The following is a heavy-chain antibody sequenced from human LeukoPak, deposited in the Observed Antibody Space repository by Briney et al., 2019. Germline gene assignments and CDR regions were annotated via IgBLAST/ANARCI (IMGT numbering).Heavy chain of an antibody. CDR1: GFTFSSYG. J-gene: IGHJ4*02. V-gene: IGHV3-30*02. CDR3: AKEGSIFGVVRGYYFDY. D-gene: IGHD3-3*01. CDR2: IRYDGSNK. Sequence: GGSLRLSCAASGFTFSSYGMHWVRQAPGKGLEWVAFIRYDGSNKYYADSVKGRFTISRDNSKNTLYLQMNSLRAEDTAVYYCAKEGSIFGVVRGYYFDYWGQGPLVTVSS.